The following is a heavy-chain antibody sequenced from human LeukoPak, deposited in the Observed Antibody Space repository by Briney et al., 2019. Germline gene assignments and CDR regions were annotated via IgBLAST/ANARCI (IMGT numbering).Heavy chain of an antibody. CDR3: AHRGFPLWFGELFSGAFDI. V-gene: IGHV2-5*01. J-gene: IGHJ3*02. CDR2: IYWYDDK. D-gene: IGHD3-10*01. CDR1: GFSLSTSAVG. Sequence: SGPTLVKPTQTLTLTCTFSGFSLSTSAVGVGWIRQPPGKALEWLALIYWYDDKRYSPSLKSRLTITKDTSKNQVVLTMTNMDPVDTATYYCAHRGFPLWFGELFSGAFDIWGQGTMVTVSS.